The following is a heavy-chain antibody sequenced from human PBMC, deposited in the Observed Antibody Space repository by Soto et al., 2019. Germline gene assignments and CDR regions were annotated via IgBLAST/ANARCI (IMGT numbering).Heavy chain of an antibody. CDR1: GFTFSSYG. CDR3: AKDYSRGYSYGIYGMDV. V-gene: IGHV3-30*18. Sequence: QVQLVESGGGVVQPGRSLRLSCAASGFTFSSYGMHWVRQAPGKGLEWGAVISYDGSNKYYADSVKGRFTISRDNSKNTMYLQMNSLRAEDTAVYYCAKDYSRGYSYGIYGMDVWGQGTTVTVSS. CDR2: ISYDGSNK. J-gene: IGHJ6*02. D-gene: IGHD5-18*01.